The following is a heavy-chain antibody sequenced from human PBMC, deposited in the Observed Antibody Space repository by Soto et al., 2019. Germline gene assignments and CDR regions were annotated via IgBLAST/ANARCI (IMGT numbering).Heavy chain of an antibody. CDR1: GGSFSGYY. J-gene: IGHJ6*02. V-gene: IGHV4-34*01. CDR2: INHSGST. Sequence: SETLSLTCAVYGGSFSGYYWRWIRQPPGKGLEWIGEINHSGSTNYNPSLKSRVTISVDTSKNQFSLKLSSVTAADTAVYYCARGEGWLNYYYGMDVWGQGTTVTVSS. D-gene: IGHD5-12*01. CDR3: ARGEGWLNYYYGMDV.